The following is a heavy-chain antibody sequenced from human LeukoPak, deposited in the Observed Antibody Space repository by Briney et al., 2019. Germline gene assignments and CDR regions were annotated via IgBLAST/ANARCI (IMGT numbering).Heavy chain of an antibody. CDR3: ARSLTVAREYNYGYGY. Sequence: GESLKISCKGPGYSFPTYWIGWVRQMPGKGLEWMGIIYPGDSDTRYSPSFQGQVTISADKSISTAYLQWSSLKASDTAMYYCARSLTVAREYNYGYGYWGQGTLVTVSS. D-gene: IGHD5-18*01. J-gene: IGHJ4*02. CDR1: GYSFPTYW. CDR2: IYPGDSDT. V-gene: IGHV5-51*01.